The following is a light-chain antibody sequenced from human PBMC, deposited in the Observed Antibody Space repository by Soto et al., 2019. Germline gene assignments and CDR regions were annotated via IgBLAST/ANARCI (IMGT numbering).Light chain of an antibody. Sequence: EIVLTQSPGTLSLSPGGRATLSCRASQSVSSSYLAWYQQKPGQAPRLLIYGASSRATGIPDRFSGSGSGTDFTLTISRLETEDFAVYSCHQYGSSPRTFGQGTKVDIK. CDR1: QSVSSSY. CDR2: GAS. J-gene: IGKJ1*01. CDR3: HQYGSSPRT. V-gene: IGKV3-20*01.